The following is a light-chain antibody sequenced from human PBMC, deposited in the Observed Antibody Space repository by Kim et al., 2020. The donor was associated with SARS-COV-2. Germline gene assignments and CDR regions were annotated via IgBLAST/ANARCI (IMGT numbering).Light chain of an antibody. CDR3: SSYTSSSTSYV. Sequence: SITISCTGTSSDVGGYNYVSWYQQHPGKAPKLMIYDDSKRPSGVSNRFSGSKSGNTASLTISGLQAEDEADYYCSSYTSSSTSYVFGTGTKVTVL. V-gene: IGLV2-14*04. J-gene: IGLJ1*01. CDR2: DDS. CDR1: SSDVGGYNY.